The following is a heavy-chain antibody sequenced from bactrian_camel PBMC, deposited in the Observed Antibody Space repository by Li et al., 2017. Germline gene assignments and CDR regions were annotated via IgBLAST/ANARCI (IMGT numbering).Heavy chain of an antibody. CDR3: AASRIRWDCGGLRDSSYYL. CDR2: ISSGGGGT. V-gene: IGHV3S63*01. D-gene: IGHD5*01. Sequence: QVQLVESGGGSVKGGGSLRLACTAVGFTVDNVDMGWYRQVPEKGREWVSYISSGGGGTSYADSVKGRFTILKDNAKNTLYLQMNSLKPDDSAVYYCAASRIRWDCGGLRDSSYYLWGQGTQVTVS. CDR1: GFTVDNVD. J-gene: IGHJ4*01.